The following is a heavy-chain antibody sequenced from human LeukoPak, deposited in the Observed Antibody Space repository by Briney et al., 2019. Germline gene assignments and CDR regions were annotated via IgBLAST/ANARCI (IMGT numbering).Heavy chain of an antibody. J-gene: IGHJ6*02. CDR1: GFPFSIYS. CDR2: ISDSSSYI. D-gene: IGHD3-16*01. Sequence: GGSLRLSCAASGFPFSIYSVHWVRQAPGKGLEWVSSISDSSSYIYHADSVKGRFTISRDNAKNSVYLQMNSLRAEDTATYYCTKGENGMDVWGQGTTVTVSS. V-gene: IGHV3-21*01. CDR3: TKGENGMDV.